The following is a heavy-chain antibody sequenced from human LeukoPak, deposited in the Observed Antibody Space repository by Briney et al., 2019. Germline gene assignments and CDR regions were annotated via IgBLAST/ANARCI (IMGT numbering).Heavy chain of an antibody. CDR2: ISYDGSNK. CDR1: GFTFSSYA. J-gene: IGHJ4*02. D-gene: IGHD3-9*01. Sequence: PGGSLRLSCAASGFTFSSYAMHWVRQAPGKGLEWVAVISYDGSNKYYADSVKGRFTISRDNSKNTLYLQMNSLRAEDTAVYYCARGAYYDILTGYHPFDYWGQGTLVTVSS. V-gene: IGHV3-30*04. CDR3: ARGAYYDILTGYHPFDY.